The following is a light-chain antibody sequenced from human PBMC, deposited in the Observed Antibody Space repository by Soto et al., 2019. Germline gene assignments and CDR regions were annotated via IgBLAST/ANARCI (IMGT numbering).Light chain of an antibody. J-gene: IGKJ2*01. Sequence: EIVMTQSPATLSVSPGERATLSCRASQTVSSNLAWYQQKPGQAPRLPIHGASTRATGVPARFSGSGSGTEFTLTITSLQSEDFAVYYCQQYHNWPPQYTFGQGTKLQIK. CDR1: QTVSSN. V-gene: IGKV3-15*01. CDR2: GAS. CDR3: QQYHNWPPQYT.